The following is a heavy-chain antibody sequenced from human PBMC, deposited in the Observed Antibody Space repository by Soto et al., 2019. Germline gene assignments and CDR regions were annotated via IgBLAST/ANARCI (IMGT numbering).Heavy chain of an antibody. J-gene: IGHJ4*02. D-gene: IGHD5-12*01. CDR2: ISAYYGNT. CDR1: GYTFTSYG. CDR3: VRESEEMATITLAY. Sequence: QVHLVQSGGEVKKPGASVKVSCKASGYTFTSYGISWVRQAPGQGLEWMGWISAYYGNTNYAQKLQGRVTMTTDTSTSTAYMELRSLRSDDTAVYYCVRESEEMATITLAYWGQGTLVTVSS. V-gene: IGHV1-18*01.